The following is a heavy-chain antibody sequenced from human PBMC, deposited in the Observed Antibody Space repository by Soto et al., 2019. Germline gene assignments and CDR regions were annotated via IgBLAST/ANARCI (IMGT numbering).Heavy chain of an antibody. CDR3: ARDRDFWSGYYFYYYGMDV. D-gene: IGHD3-3*01. CDR1: GGTFSSYA. J-gene: IGHJ6*02. Sequence: SVKVSCKASGGTFSSYAISWVRQAPGQGLEWMGGIIPIFGTANYAQKFQGRVTITADKSTSTAYMELSSLRSEDTAVYYCARDRDFWSGYYFYYYGMDVWGQGTTVTVSS. CDR2: IIPIFGTA. V-gene: IGHV1-69*06.